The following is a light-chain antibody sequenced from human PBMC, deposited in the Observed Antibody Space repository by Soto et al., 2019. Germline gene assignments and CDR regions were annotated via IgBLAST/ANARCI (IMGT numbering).Light chain of an antibody. J-gene: IGKJ2*01. V-gene: IGKV2-28*01. CDR2: LGS. Sequence: DIVMTQSPLSLPVTPGEPASISCRSSQSLLHSNGYNYLDWYLQKPGQSPQLLIYLGSNRASGVPYRFCGSGSGTDFTLKISRVEAEDVGVYYCMQALQTPRTFGQGTKLEIK. CDR3: MQALQTPRT. CDR1: QSLLHSNGYNY.